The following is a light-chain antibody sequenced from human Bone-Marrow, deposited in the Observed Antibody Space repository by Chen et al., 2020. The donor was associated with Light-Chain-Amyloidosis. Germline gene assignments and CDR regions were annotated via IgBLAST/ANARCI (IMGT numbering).Light chain of an antibody. CDR2: DDS. CDR3: QVWDRSSDRPV. CDR1: NIGSTS. J-gene: IGLJ3*02. Sequence: SYVLTQPSSVSVAPGQTATIACGGNNIGSTSLHCYQQTPGQAPLLVVDDDSARPSGIPERLSGSNSGNTATLTISRVEAGDEADYYCQVWDRSSDRPVFGGGTKLTVL. V-gene: IGLV3-21*02.